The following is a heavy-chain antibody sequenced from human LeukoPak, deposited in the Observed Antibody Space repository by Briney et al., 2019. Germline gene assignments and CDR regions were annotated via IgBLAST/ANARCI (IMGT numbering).Heavy chain of an antibody. CDR2: SRNKANSYTT. J-gene: IGHJ4*02. V-gene: IGHV3-72*01. Sequence: GGSLRLSCAASGFTFSDHYMDWVRQAPGKGLEWVGRSRNKANSYTTEYAASVNGRFTISRDDSKNSVYLQMNSLQTEDTAVYYCARSDSSGYSVFEYWGQETLVTVPS. CDR3: ARSDSSGYSVFEY. D-gene: IGHD3-22*01. CDR1: GFTFSDHY.